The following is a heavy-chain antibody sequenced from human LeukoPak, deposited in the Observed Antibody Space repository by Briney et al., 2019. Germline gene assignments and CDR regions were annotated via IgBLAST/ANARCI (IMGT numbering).Heavy chain of an antibody. Sequence: PVGSLRLSCAASGFTFSSYEMNWVRQAPGKGLEWVSYISSSGSTIYYADSVKGRFTFSRDNAENSVYLQMNSLRAEDTAVYYCVRQTVGASFDYWGQGTLVTVSS. CDR3: VRQTVGASFDY. CDR2: ISSSGSTI. V-gene: IGHV3-48*03. J-gene: IGHJ4*02. D-gene: IGHD1-26*01. CDR1: GFTFSSYE.